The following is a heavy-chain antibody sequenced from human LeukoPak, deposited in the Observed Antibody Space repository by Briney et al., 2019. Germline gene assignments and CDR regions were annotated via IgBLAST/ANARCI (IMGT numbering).Heavy chain of an antibody. CDR3: ATLSGGGYYYYYYMDV. J-gene: IGHJ6*03. CDR1: GFTFRDYY. V-gene: IGHV3-11*04. CDR2: ISSIGSTI. Sequence: GGSLRLSCAASGFTFRDYYMSWIRQAPGEGLEWVSYISSIGSTIYYAASVRGRFTISRDNAKNSLYLQMNSLRAEDTAVYYCATLSGGGYYYYYYMDVWGKGTTVTVSS. D-gene: IGHD3-16*01.